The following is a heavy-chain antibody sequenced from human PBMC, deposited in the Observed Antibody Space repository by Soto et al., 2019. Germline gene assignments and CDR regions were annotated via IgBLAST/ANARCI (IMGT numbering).Heavy chain of an antibody. CDR1: GFTFRNYD. J-gene: IGHJ6*02. Sequence: EVQLVESGGGLVQPGGSLRLSCEASGFTFRNYDMHWVRQGTGKGLEWVSGISAAGDPDYADSVEGRFTIFREDAQNSFFLQMTSLRVGDTPLYYCARTDRDFYGLDVWGQWTAVIVSS. V-gene: IGHV3-13*05. CDR2: ISAAGDP. CDR3: ARTDRDFYGLDV.